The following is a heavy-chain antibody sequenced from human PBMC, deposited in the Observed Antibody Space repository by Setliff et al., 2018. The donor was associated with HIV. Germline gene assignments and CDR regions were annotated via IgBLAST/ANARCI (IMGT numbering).Heavy chain of an antibody. J-gene: IGHJ3*02. CDR2: IYNSGRT. CDR1: GGSISSTNYY. D-gene: IGHD3-10*01. Sequence: SETLSLTCTVSGGSISSTNYYWGWVRQPPGKGLEWIGSIYNSGRTYYNLSLKSRVTMSVDTSNTQFSLELSSVTAADTAVYYCARKSTLRYYYGSGSLDAFDIWGQGTKVTVSS. CDR3: ARKSTLRYYYGSGSLDAFDI. V-gene: IGHV4-39*07.